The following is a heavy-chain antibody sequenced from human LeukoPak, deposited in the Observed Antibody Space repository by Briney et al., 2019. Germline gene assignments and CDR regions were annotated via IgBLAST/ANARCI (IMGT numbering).Heavy chain of an antibody. V-gene: IGHV4-59*08. CDR1: GGSISRFY. D-gene: IGHD1-26*01. CDR3: ARRFAGSQGEGFDY. J-gene: IGHJ4*02. CDR2: IHNSGST. Sequence: PSGTPSPPLPVPGGSISRFYRTLVRQPPREGPGWVGYIHNSGSTNYNPSLKSRVTISVDTSKNQVSLKLSSVTAADTAVYYCARRFAGSQGEGFDYWGQGTLVTVSS.